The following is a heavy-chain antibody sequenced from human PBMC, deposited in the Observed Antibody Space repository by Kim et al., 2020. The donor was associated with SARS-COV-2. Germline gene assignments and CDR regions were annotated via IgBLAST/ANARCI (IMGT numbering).Heavy chain of an antibody. Sequence: GRFTISRDNSKNTLYLQMSSLRAEDTAVYYCVKTAVGYYDSSGYYYPFDYWGQGTLVTVSS. V-gene: IGHV3-64D*06. D-gene: IGHD3-22*01. J-gene: IGHJ4*02. CDR3: VKTAVGYYDSSGYYYPFDY.